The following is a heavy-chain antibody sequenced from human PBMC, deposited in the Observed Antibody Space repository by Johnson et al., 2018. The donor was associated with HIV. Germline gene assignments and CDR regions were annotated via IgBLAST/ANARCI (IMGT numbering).Heavy chain of an antibody. CDR2: IYTGGTT. D-gene: IGHD5-18*01. CDR1: GFTFSSYA. V-gene: IGHV3-NL1*01. Sequence: QVQLVESGGGVVQPGRSLRLSCAASGFTFSSYAMHWVRQAPGKGLEWVSVIYTGGTTYYADSVKGRFTISRDNSKNTLDLQMNSLRAEDTAVYYCAKEVPVYSYGYYDAFDIWGQGTMVTVSS. CDR3: AKEVPVYSYGYYDAFDI. J-gene: IGHJ3*02.